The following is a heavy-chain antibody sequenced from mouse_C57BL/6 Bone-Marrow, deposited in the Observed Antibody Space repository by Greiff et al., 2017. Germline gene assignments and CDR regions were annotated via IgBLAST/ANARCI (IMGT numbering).Heavy chain of an antibody. D-gene: IGHD2-4*01. Sequence: EVQLQQSGAELVRPGAPVMLSCSASGFNIKDDYMHWVKQRPEQGLEWIGWFVPVIGDTEYASKFHGKDTILADTASNTAYLQLSSLTSEGTAVYYCTLYYDYGYARSYWGQGASVTVSS. CDR3: TLYYDYGYARSY. V-gene: IGHV14-4*01. CDR1: GFNIKDDY. J-gene: IGHJ4*01. CDR2: FVPVIGDT.